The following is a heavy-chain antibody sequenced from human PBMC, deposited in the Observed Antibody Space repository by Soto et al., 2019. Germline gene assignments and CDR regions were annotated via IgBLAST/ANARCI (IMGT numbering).Heavy chain of an antibody. CDR1: GGSISSSSYY. Sequence: SETLSLTCTVSGGSISSSSYYWGWIRQPPGKGLEWIGSIYYSGSTYYNPSLKSRVTISVDTSKNQFSLKLSSVTAADTAVYYCASPRKYCSSTSCYYMDVWGKGTTVTVSS. D-gene: IGHD2-2*01. V-gene: IGHV4-39*01. CDR2: IYYSGST. J-gene: IGHJ6*03. CDR3: ASPRKYCSSTSCYYMDV.